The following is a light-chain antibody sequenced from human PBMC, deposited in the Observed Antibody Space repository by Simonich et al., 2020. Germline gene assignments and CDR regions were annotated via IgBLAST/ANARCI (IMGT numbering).Light chain of an antibody. CDR1: QSVLYSHNNKNY. CDR3: QQYYSTPIT. CDR2: WAS. V-gene: IGKV4-1*01. Sequence: DIVMTQSPDSLAVSLGERATINCKSSQSVLYSHNNKNYLAWSQQKPGQPPKLLIYWASTRESGVPDRFSGSGSGTDFTLPISSLQAEDVAVYYCQQYYSTPITFGQGTRLEIK. J-gene: IGKJ5*01.